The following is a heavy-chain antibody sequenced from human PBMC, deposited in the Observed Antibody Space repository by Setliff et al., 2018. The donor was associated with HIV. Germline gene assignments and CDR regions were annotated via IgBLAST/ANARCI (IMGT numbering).Heavy chain of an antibody. CDR2: INQDGSEK. V-gene: IGHV3-7*02. CDR3: ARVGAAAELH. J-gene: IGHJ4*02. CDR1: GFTFTAYW. D-gene: IGHD6-13*01. Sequence: GGSLRLSCTASGFTFTAYWMTWVRQASGKGLQWVANINQDGSEKHHLDSVKGRMKISRDNTKRSLYLQWNSLKTEDTAIYYCARVGAAAELHWGRGTRVTVSS.